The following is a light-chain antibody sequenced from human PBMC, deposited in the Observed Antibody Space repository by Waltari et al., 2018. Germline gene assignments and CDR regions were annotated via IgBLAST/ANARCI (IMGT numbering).Light chain of an antibody. J-gene: IGLJ2*01. CDR2: GDT. CDR1: NSNIGAGYD. V-gene: IGLV1-40*01. Sequence: QSVLTQPPSVSGAPGQTVTISCPGSNSNIGAGYDLPWYQQLPGMVPRLLIYGDTNRPSGVPDRFSGSKSGTSGSLAITGLQAEDEADYYCAAWDDSLGVWIFGGGTKLTVL. CDR3: AAWDDSLGVWI.